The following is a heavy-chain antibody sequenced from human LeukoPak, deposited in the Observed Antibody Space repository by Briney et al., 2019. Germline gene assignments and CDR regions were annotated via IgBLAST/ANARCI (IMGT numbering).Heavy chain of an antibody. D-gene: IGHD3-16*01. V-gene: IGHV4-30-4*01. J-gene: IGHJ4*02. CDR1: GGSISSGDYY. CDR3: ASHGTIGGIYFDY. CDR2: IYYSGST. Sequence: SETLSLTCTVSGGSISSGDYYWSWIRQPPGKGLEWIGYIYYSGSTYYNPSLKSRVTISVDTSKNQFSLKLSSVTAADTAVYYCASHGTIGGIYFDYWGQGTLVTVSS.